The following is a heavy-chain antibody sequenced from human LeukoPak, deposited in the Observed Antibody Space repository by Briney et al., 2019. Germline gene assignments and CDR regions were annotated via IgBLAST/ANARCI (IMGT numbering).Heavy chain of an antibody. D-gene: IGHD2-8*01. CDR3: VRLRWQMLAPYFDH. J-gene: IGHJ4*02. CDR2: IYHSGST. V-gene: IGHV4-59*01. Sequence: SETLSLTCSVSTDSTNTYYWSWIRQSPGKGLEWIGHIYHSGSTDYNPSFKSRVIISIDMSKKEFSLKLTTVTVADTAMYYRVRLRWQMLAPYFDHWGQGAFVIVSS. CDR1: TDSTNTYY.